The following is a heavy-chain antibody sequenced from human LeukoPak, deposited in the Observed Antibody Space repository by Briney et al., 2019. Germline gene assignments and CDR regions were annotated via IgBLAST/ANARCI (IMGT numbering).Heavy chain of an antibody. V-gene: IGHV4-39*01. D-gene: IGHD6-19*01. CDR3: ARLSPHSSDWYRDFYYYMDV. J-gene: IGHJ6*03. CDR2: IYFSGST. Sequence: SETLSLTCTVSGGSISSSSDYWGWIRQPPGKGLEWIGSIYFSGSTYNNPSLKSRVTISVDTPKNQFSLKLTSLTAADTAVYYCARLSPHSSDWYRDFYYYMDVWGKGTTATVSS. CDR1: GGSISSSSDY.